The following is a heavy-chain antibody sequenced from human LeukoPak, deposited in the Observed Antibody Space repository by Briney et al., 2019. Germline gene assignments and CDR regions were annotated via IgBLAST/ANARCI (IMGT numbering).Heavy chain of an antibody. V-gene: IGHV3-7*01. CDR2: IKQDGTEK. CDR1: GFTFSTFS. CDR3: ARVGQRIGYVGGSSDPFDS. Sequence: GGSLRLSCAASGFTFSTFSMSWVRQAPGKGLGWVANIKQDGTEKFYVDSVKGRFTISRNNAKNSLCLQMNSLRAEDTAMYYCARVGQRIGYVGGSSDPFDSWGQGTLVIVSS. D-gene: IGHD3-16*01. J-gene: IGHJ4*02.